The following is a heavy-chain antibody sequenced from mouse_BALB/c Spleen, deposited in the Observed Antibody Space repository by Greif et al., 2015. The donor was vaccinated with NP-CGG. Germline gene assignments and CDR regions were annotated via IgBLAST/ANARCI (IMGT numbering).Heavy chain of an antibody. V-gene: IGHV14-3*02. D-gene: IGHD2-14*01. CDR1: GFNIKDTY. J-gene: IGHJ4*01. Sequence: VQLQQSGAVLVKPGASVKLSCTASGFNIKDTYMHWVKQRPEQGLEWIGRIDPANGNTKYDPKFQGKATITADTSSNTAYLQLSSLTSEDTAVYYCARSGVRRGYAMDYWGQGTSVTVSS. CDR3: ARSGVRRGYAMDY. CDR2: IDPANGNT.